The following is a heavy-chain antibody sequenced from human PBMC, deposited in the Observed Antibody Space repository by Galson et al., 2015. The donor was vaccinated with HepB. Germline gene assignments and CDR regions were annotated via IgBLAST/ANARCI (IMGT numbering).Heavy chain of an antibody. CDR1: GFTVSSNY. Sequence: SLRLSCAASGFTVSSNYMSWVRQAPGKGLEWVSVIYSGGSTYYADSVKGRFTISRHNSKNTLYLQMNSLRAEDTAVYYCASAWGGCSSTSCFHAFDIWGQGTMVTVSS. J-gene: IGHJ3*02. CDR3: ASAWGGCSSTSCFHAFDI. D-gene: IGHD2-2*01. V-gene: IGHV3-53*04. CDR2: IYSGGST.